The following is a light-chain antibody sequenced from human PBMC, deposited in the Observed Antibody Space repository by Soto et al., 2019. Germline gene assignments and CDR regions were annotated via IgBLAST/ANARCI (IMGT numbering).Light chain of an antibody. J-gene: IGLJ1*01. CDR2: DVN. CDR3: CSYAGSSTYV. V-gene: IGLV2-23*02. CDR1: SSDIGAYNF. Sequence: QSVLTQPASVSGSPGQSITISCTGTSSDIGAYNFVSWYQRHPGKAPKLMLYDVNIRPSGVSNRFSGSKSGNTASLTISGLQAEDEADYYCCSYAGSSTYVFGTGTKVTVL.